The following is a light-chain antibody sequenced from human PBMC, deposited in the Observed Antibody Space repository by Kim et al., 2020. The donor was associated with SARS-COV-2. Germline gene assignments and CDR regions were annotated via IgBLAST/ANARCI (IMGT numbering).Light chain of an antibody. CDR2: DAY. V-gene: IGKV1-33*01. CDR3: QQFDNLSLT. Sequence: DIQMTQSPSSLTASVGDRVTITCQASRDIGNNLNWYQQKPGKAPKVLIYDAYNVQTGVPSRFSGTGSGTDFTFIITSLQPEDVATYYCQQFDNLSLTFGGGTKVDIK. CDR1: RDIGNN. J-gene: IGKJ4*01.